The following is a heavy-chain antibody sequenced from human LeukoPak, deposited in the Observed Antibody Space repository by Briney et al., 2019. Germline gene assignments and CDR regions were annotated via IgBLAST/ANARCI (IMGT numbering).Heavy chain of an antibody. CDR3: ARGGGSSWYQWFDP. J-gene: IGHJ5*02. CDR1: GYTFTGYY. CDR2: INPNSDGT. Sequence: ASVKVSCKASGYTFTGYYMHWVRQAPGQGLEWMGWINPNSDGTNYAQKFQGRVTMTRDTSISTAYMELSRLRSDDTAVYYCARGGGSSWYQWFDPWGQGTLVTVSS. D-gene: IGHD6-13*01. V-gene: IGHV1-2*02.